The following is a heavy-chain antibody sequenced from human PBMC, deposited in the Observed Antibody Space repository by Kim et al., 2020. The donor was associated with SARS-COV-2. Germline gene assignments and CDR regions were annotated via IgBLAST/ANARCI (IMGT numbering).Heavy chain of an antibody. D-gene: IGHD3-10*01. J-gene: IGHJ2*01. CDR3: ARGSVDYGSGCFDL. CDR1: GFTFSSYA. CDR2: IGTAGAT. V-gene: IGHV3-13*01. Sequence: GGSLRLSCAASGFTFSSYAMHWVRQAPGKGLEWVSAIGTAGATYYPASAMGRRTISSENATNSSYLQMISLIAGDTAVFYCARGSVDYGSGCFDLGVRGT.